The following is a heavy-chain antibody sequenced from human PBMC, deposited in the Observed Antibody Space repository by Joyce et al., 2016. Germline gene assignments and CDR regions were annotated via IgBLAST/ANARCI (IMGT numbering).Heavy chain of an antibody. Sequence: QVQLVQSGAEVKKPGASVKVSCKASGYFFTGYYIHWVQQASGQGLEGMGGINPHNGGTNCAQKFQDRVTMNRDTSISTAYMELSRLTSDDTAVYWCARGGQYDFGGSVIPSTGNDYWGQGTLVTVSA. V-gene: IGHV1-2*02. CDR2: INPHNGGT. CDR1: GYFFTGYY. D-gene: IGHD4-23*01. J-gene: IGHJ4*02. CDR3: ARGGQYDFGGSVIPSTGNDY.